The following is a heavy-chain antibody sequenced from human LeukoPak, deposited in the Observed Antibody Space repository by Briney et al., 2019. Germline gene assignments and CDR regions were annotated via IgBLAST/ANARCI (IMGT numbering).Heavy chain of an antibody. CDR1: GGSISSGGYY. J-gene: IGHJ4*02. V-gene: IGHV4-31*03. Sequence: SETLSLTCTVSGGSISSGGYYWSWIRQHPGKGLEWIGYIYYSGSTYYNPSLKSRVTISVDTSKNQFSLKLSSVTAADTAVYYCAREGELVGIDYWGQGTLVTVSS. D-gene: IGHD6-6*01. CDR2: IYYSGST. CDR3: AREGELVGIDY.